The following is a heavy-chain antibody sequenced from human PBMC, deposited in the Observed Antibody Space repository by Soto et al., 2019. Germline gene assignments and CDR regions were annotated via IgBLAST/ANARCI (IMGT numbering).Heavy chain of an antibody. CDR3: ALAGRVVDTAMAQDY. V-gene: IGHV1-69*13. Sequence: SVKVSGKASGGTFSSYSISCVRQAPGQGLEWMGGIISIFGTAKYAQKFPGRDTITAAASTSTASMELSSLRSEDRAVYYCALAGRVVDTAMAQDYWRQGTLFTVGS. CDR2: IISIFGTA. J-gene: IGHJ4*02. CDR1: GGTFSSYS. D-gene: IGHD5-18*01.